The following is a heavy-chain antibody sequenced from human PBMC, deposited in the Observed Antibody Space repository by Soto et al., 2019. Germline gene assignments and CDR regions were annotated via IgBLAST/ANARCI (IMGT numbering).Heavy chain of an antibody. Sequence: PGGSLRLSCAASRFTFRVYEMHWFRQAPGKGLEWVSYISTSGSTVYYADSVKGRFTVSRDNTRNSLYLQMDSLRDEDTALYYCVRYCGTTLCNGVATRTFDYWGQGTLVTVSS. CDR3: VRYCGTTLCNGVATRTFDY. CDR1: RFTFRVYE. J-gene: IGHJ4*02. CDR2: ISTSGSTV. V-gene: IGHV3-48*03. D-gene: IGHD5-12*01.